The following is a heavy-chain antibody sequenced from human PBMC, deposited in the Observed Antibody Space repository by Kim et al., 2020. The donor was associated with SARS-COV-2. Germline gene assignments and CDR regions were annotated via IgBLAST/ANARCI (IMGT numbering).Heavy chain of an antibody. CDR2: SSNST. CDR3: ARDGEGS. D-gene: IGHD3-3*01. J-gene: IGHJ5*02. V-gene: IGHV3-21*06. Sequence: SSNSTLYAKSVKGRFTISRDNARSSVSLQMNSLTGEDTGLYFCARDGEGSWGRGTQVTVSS.